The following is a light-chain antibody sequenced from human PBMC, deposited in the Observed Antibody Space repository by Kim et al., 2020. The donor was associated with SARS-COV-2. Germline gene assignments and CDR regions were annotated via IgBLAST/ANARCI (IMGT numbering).Light chain of an antibody. J-gene: IGKJ4*01. CDR2: AAY. CDR1: QGIGVD. V-gene: IGKV3-15*01. CDR3: QQYNNWVT. Sequence: AVSPWERVTLSCRASQGIGVDVAWYQQKPGQATRLLSDAAYTRATGIPARFSGGGSGTDFTLTISSLQAEDFAVYYCQQYNNWVTFAGGTKVDSK.